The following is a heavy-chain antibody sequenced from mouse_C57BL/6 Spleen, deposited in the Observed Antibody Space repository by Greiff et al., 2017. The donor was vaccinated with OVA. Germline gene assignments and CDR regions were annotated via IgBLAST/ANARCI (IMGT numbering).Heavy chain of an antibody. D-gene: IGHD1-1*01. CDR3: ARDYGSRYGRFAY. V-gene: IGHV1-26*01. CDR2: INPNNGGT. Sequence: EVQLQQSGPELVKPGASVKISCKASGYTFTDYYMNWVKQSHGKGLEWIGDINPNNGGTSYNQKFKGKATLTVDKSSSTAYMQLSSLTSEDSAVYYCARDYGSRYGRFAYWGQGTLVTVSA. CDR1: GYTFTDYY. J-gene: IGHJ3*01.